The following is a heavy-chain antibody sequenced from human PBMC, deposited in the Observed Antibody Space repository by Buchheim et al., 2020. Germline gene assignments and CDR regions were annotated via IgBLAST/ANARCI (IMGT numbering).Heavy chain of an antibody. D-gene: IGHD5-12*01. Sequence: QVQLVQSGSEVKKPGASVRVSCKTSAYTFTDNDINWVRQAPGQGLEWMGWVNVKSGDTVYDEKFQDRITMTRDASKRTAYMELSGLRSDDTAVYYCARSQDSCYDRALDHWGQGT. J-gene: IGHJ1*01. V-gene: IGHV1-8*01. CDR3: ARSQDSCYDRALDH. CDR1: AYTFTDND. CDR2: VNVKSGDT.